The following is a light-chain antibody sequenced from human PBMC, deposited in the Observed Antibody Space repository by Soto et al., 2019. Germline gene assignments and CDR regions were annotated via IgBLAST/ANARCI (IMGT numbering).Light chain of an antibody. J-gene: IGKJ1*01. CDR2: GAS. CDR3: HQYATSPRA. CDR1: QSLRSGD. V-gene: IGKV3-20*01. Sequence: PLAERGTPSFTRSQSLRSGDLACYQKIPGQAPWLLIYGASSRATGIPDGFSGSGSGTDFNLTVSSLAPEDLAVYYCHQYATSPRAVGQGTKVDIK.